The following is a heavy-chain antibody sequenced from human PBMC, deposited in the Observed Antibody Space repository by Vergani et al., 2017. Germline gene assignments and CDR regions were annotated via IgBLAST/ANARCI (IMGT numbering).Heavy chain of an antibody. D-gene: IGHD3-3*01. V-gene: IGHV3-48*03. CDR2: ISSSGSTI. J-gene: IGHJ4*02. CDR1: GFTFSSYE. CDR3: ASTPKLNTIFGVVVDY. Sequence: EVQLVESGGGLVQPGGSLRLSCAASGFTFSSYEMNWVRQAPGKGLEWVSYISSSGSTIYYADSVKGRLTISRDNAKNSLYLQMNSLRAEDTAVYYCASTPKLNTIFGVVVDYWGQGTLVTVSS.